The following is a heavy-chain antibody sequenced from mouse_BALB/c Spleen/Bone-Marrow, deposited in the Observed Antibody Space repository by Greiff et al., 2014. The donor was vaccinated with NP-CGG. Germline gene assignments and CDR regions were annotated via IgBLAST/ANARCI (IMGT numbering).Heavy chain of an antibody. CDR3: TRRGRYDEGTDMDY. V-gene: IGHV5-6*01. D-gene: IGHD2-14*01. CDR2: INSGGSYT. CDR1: GFTFSTYG. Sequence: VQLQQSGGDLVKPGGSLKLSCAASGFTFSTYGMSWVRQTPDKRLEWVATINSGGSYTYYPDSVMGRFTISRDNAKNTLYLQMTSLKSEDTAMYYCTRRGRYDEGTDMDYWGHGTSVTVSS. J-gene: IGHJ4*01.